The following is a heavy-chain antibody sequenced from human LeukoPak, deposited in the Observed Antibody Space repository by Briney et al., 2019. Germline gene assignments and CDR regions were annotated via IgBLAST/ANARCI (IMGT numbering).Heavy chain of an antibody. Sequence: SETLSLTCTVSGDSISSSNSYRGWIRQPPGKGLEWIGSLYYSGSSYYNPSLKSRVTISVDTSNNQFSLKLSSVTAADTAVYYCALTGYYDSSGHYGGDAFDIWGQGTMVTVSS. CDR2: LYYSGSS. CDR1: GDSISSSNSY. D-gene: IGHD3-22*01. J-gene: IGHJ3*02. CDR3: ALTGYYDSSGHYGGDAFDI. V-gene: IGHV4-39*07.